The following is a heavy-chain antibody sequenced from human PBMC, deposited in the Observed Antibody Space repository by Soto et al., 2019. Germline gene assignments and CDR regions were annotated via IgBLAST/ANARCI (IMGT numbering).Heavy chain of an antibody. Sequence: EEQLVESGGGLVQPGGSLRLSCEASGFTFGYYWMTWVRQAPGKGLEWVANIKGDESRKSYLDSVRGRFTISRDNARNSLYLHMDSRRAEDTAMYYCTRDVSTGSSSRYFDAFDIWGQGTMVTVSS. CDR1: GFTFGYYW. CDR3: TRDVSTGSSSRYFDAFDI. V-gene: IGHV3-7*05. J-gene: IGHJ3*02. CDR2: IKGDESRK. D-gene: IGHD6-13*01.